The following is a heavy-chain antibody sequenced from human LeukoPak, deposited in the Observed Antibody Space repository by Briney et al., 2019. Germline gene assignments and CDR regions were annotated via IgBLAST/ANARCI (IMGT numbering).Heavy chain of an antibody. CDR3: AKAVQTTFGVGNYYMDV. CDR2: IRYDGSKK. D-gene: IGHD3-3*01. V-gene: IGHV3-30*02. J-gene: IGHJ6*03. CDR1: GFTFSSYG. Sequence: GGSLRLSCAASGFTFSSYGMHWVRQAPGKGLEWVAFIRYDGSKKYYADSVKGRFTISRDNSKNTLYLQMDSLRAEDTAVYYCAKAVQTTFGVGNYYMDVWGKGTTVTVSS.